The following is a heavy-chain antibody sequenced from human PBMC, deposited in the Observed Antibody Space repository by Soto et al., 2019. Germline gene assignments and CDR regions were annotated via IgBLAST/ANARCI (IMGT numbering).Heavy chain of an antibody. CDR3: ARGAIVAVGMIWFDP. CDR2: IYYSGST. D-gene: IGHD3-16*01. V-gene: IGHV4-59*08. Sequence: SETLSLTCTVSGASISSYYWSWIRQPPGKGLEWIGYIYYSGSTNYNPSLKSRVTISVDTSKNQFSLKLRSVTAADTAVYYCARGAIVAVGMIWFDPWGQGTLVPVSS. J-gene: IGHJ5*02. CDR1: GASISSYY.